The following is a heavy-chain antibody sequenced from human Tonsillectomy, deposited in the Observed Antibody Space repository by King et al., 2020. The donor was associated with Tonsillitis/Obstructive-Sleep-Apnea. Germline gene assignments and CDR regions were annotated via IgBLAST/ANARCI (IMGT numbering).Heavy chain of an antibody. CDR3: AREDYYDSTYDY. CDR2: ISSSSNTI. D-gene: IGHD3-22*01. Sequence: VQLVEAGGGLVQPGGSLRLSCAASGFTFSSYSMNWVRQAPGKGLEWVSYISSSSNTIYYADSVKGRFLISRDNAKNSLYLQMNSLRDEDTAVYYCAREDYYDSTYDYWGQGTLVTVSS. J-gene: IGHJ4*02. V-gene: IGHV3-48*02. CDR1: GFTFSSYS.